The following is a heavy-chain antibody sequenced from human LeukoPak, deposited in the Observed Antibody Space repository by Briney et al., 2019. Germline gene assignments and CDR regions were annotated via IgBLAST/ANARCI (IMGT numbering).Heavy chain of an antibody. Sequence: SETLSLTCTVSGASIRSGDYYWSWIRQPPGKGLEWIGYIYDSGSTYYNPSLKSRITISVDTSENRFSLKLSSVTATDTAVYYCARDCSGGSCYGAFDIWGQGTMVTVSS. CDR1: GASIRSGDYY. D-gene: IGHD2-15*01. J-gene: IGHJ3*02. V-gene: IGHV4-30-4*01. CDR2: IYDSGST. CDR3: ARDCSGGSCYGAFDI.